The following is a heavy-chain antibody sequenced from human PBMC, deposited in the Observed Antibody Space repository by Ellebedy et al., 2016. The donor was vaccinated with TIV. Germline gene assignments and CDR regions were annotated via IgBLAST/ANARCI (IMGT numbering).Heavy chain of an antibody. D-gene: IGHD5-12*01. CDR1: GFTFSGYW. CDR2: IQQDGSEK. Sequence: GGSLRLXXAASGFTFSGYWMSWVRQAPGKGLEWVANIQQDGSEKYYVDSVKGRFTISRDNARNSLYLQMNSLRAEDTAMYYCARDNYVGYDWLGGNSFDSWGQGTLVTVSS. J-gene: IGHJ4*02. V-gene: IGHV3-7*03. CDR3: ARDNYVGYDWLGGNSFDS.